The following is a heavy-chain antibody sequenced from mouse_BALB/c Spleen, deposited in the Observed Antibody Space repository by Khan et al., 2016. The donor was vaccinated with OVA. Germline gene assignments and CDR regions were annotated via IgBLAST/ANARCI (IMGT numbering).Heavy chain of an antibody. Sequence: QVQLKESGPGLVQPSQSLSITCTVSGFSLTNYSVHWVRQSPGKGLEWLGVIWSAGSTDYNAAFISRLTIRKDNSRSQVVFKMNSLQPNDTAMYYCARRGYEYGRGALFAYWGQGTLVTVSA. D-gene: IGHD2-4*01. V-gene: IGHV2-2*02. J-gene: IGHJ3*01. CDR1: GFSLTNYS. CDR3: ARRGYEYGRGALFAY. CDR2: IWSAGST.